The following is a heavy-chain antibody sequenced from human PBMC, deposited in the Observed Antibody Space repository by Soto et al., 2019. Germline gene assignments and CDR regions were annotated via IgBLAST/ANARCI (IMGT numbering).Heavy chain of an antibody. CDR3: ARAGPHSYYYDSSGYLPDY. D-gene: IGHD3-22*01. CDR1: GGSISSGDYY. Sequence: NPSETLSLTCTVSGGSISSGDYYWSWIRQPPGKGLEWIGYIYYSGSTYYNPSLKSRVTISVDTSKNQFSLKLSSVTAADTAVYYCARAGPHSYYYDSSGYLPDYWGQGTLVTVSS. J-gene: IGHJ4*02. V-gene: IGHV4-30-4*01. CDR2: IYYSGST.